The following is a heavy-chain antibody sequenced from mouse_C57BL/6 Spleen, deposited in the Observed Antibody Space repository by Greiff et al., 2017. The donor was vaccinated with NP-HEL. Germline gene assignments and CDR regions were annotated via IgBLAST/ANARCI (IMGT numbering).Heavy chain of an antibody. Sequence: QVQLKQSGPELVKPGASVKISCKASGYTFTDYYINWVKQRPGQGLEWIGWIFPGSGSTYYNEKFKGKATLTVDKSSSTAYMLLSSLTSEDSAVYFCARECYYGSSYDWFAYWGQGTLVTVSA. CDR3: ARECYYGSSYDWFAY. D-gene: IGHD1-1*01. CDR2: IFPGSGST. CDR1: GYTFTDYY. V-gene: IGHV1-75*01. J-gene: IGHJ3*01.